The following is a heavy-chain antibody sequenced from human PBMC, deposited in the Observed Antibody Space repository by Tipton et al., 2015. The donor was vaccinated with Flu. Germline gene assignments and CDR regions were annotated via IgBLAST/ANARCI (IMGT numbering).Heavy chain of an antibody. J-gene: IGHJ4*02. Sequence: QSGPEAKKPGSSVKVSCKSSGGTFSDNAINWVRQAPGQGLEWMGGIILIFGTTDYAQKFRGRVTLTADKSTGTAYMELSSLSSEDTAVYCCIRDRVQGEVVVGPTPVGDCWGQGTLVTVSS. CDR2: IILIFGTT. CDR1: GGTFSDNA. V-gene: IGHV1-69*06. D-gene: IGHD2-15*01. CDR3: IRDRVQGEVVVGPTPVGDC.